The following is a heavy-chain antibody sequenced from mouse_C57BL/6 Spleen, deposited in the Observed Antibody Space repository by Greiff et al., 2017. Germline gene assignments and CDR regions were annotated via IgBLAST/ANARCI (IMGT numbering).Heavy chain of an antibody. CDR1: GYTFTDYY. Sequence: LQQSGPELVKPGASVKISCKASGYTFTDYYINWVKQRPGQGLEWIGWIFPGSGSTYYNEKFKGKATLTVDKSSSTAYMLLSSLTSEDSAVYFCARSHYYGSSWFAYWGQGTLVTVSA. CDR2: IFPGSGST. D-gene: IGHD1-1*01. V-gene: IGHV1-75*01. CDR3: ARSHYYGSSWFAY. J-gene: IGHJ3*01.